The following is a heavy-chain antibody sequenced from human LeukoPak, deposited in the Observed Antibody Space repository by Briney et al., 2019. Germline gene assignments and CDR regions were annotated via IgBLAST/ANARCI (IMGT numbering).Heavy chain of an antibody. D-gene: IGHD3-9*01. CDR3: ARMRLRYFVPFDH. CDR1: GFIFENFW. V-gene: IGHV3-7*01. J-gene: IGHJ4*02. CDR2: INQDGSEK. Sequence: GGSLRLSCAASGFIFENFWMNWVRQAPGKGLEWVANINQDGSEKDYVDSVKGRFTISRDNANNALFLQMNGLGAEDTAVYYCARMRLRYFVPFDHWGQGTLVIASS.